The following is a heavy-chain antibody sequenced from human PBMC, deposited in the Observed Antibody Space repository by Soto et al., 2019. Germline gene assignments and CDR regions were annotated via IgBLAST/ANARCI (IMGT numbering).Heavy chain of an antibody. D-gene: IGHD1-1*01. CDR3: AKGPRYAAFDY. CDR2: ISYDGSNK. Sequence: QVQLVESGGGVVQPGRSLRLSCAASGFTFSSYGMRWVRQAPGKGLEWVAVISYDGSNKYYADSVKGRFTISRDNSKNTLYLQMNSLRAEDTAVYYCAKGPRYAAFDYWGQGTLVTVSS. J-gene: IGHJ4*02. V-gene: IGHV3-30*18. CDR1: GFTFSSYG.